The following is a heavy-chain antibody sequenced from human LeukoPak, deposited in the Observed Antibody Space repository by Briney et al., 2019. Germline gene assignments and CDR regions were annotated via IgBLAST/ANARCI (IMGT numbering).Heavy chain of an antibody. CDR1: GFTFSSYE. CDR3: ARGGGSGYYGFDY. J-gene: IGHJ4*02. D-gene: IGHD3-3*01. V-gene: IGHV3-48*03. Sequence: GGSLRLSCAASGFTFSSYEMNWVRQAPGKGLEWVSYITKSGSTIYYADSVKGRFTISRDNAKNSLYLQMNSLRVEDTAVYYCARGGGSGYYGFDYWGQGTLVTVSS. CDR2: ITKSGSTI.